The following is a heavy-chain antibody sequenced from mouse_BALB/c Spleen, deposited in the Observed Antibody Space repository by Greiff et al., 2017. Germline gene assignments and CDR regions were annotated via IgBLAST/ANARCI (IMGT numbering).Heavy chain of an antibody. V-gene: IGHV5-6-3*01. J-gene: IGHJ2*01. D-gene: IGHD1-1*01. Sequence: EVMLVESGGGLVQPGGSLKLSCAASGFTFSSYGMSWVRQTPDKRLELVATINSNGGSTYYPDSVKGRFTISRDNAKNTLYLQMSSLKSEDTAMYYCAREGTYYYGSSGDYFDSWGQGTTLTVSS. CDR2: INSNGGST. CDR3: AREGTYYYGSSGDYFDS. CDR1: GFTFSSYG.